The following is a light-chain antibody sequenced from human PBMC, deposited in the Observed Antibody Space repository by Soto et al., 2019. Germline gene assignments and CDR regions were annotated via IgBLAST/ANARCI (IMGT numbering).Light chain of an antibody. J-gene: IGKJ2*01. CDR3: QHYDGSPRT. V-gene: IGKV3-20*01. CDR1: QSVRSNY. CDR2: GVF. Sequence: ETVLTQSPGTVSLSPGESATLSCTTSQSVRSNYLAWYQQKPGQAPRLLIYGVFSRATGIPDRFSGSGSGTYFTLTISGLEPEESAVYYCQHYDGSPRTFGQGTKLEI.